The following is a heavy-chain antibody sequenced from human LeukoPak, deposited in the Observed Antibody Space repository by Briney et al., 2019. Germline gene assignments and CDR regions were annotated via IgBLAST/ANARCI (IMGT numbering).Heavy chain of an antibody. CDR1: GGSFSGYY. CDR3: ARPPHY. V-gene: IGHV4-34*01. Sequence: PSETLSLTCAVYGGSFSGYYWSWIRQPPGKGLDWIGEINHSGSTNYNPSLKSRVTISVDTSKNQFSLKLSSVTAADTAVYYCARPPHYWGQGTLVTVSS. CDR2: INHSGST. J-gene: IGHJ4*02.